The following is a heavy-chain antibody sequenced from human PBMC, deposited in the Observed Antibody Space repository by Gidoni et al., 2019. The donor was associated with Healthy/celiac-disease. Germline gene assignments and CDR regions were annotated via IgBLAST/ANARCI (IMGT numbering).Heavy chain of an antibody. CDR2: ISWNSGSI. CDR3: AKDVRYDFRYGMDV. Sequence: EVQLVESGGGLVQPGRSLRLSCAASGFTFDDYAMHWVRQAPGKGLEWVSGISWNSGSIGYADSVKGRFTISRDNAKNSLYLQMNSLRAEDTALYYCAKDVRYDFRYGMDVWGQGTTVTVSS. J-gene: IGHJ6*02. V-gene: IGHV3-9*01. CDR1: GFTFDDYA. D-gene: IGHD3-3*01.